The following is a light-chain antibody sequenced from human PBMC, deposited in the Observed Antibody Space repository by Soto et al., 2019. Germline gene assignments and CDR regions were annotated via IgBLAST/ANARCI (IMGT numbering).Light chain of an antibody. Sequence: SCTGTSSDVGPYDYVTWNQQHPGTAPKLMIYEVTKRPSGVPDRFSGSKSGNTASLTVSGLQAEDEAVYYCSSFAVSNDLLFGGGTKLTVL. CDR1: SSDVGPYDY. J-gene: IGLJ3*02. CDR3: SSFAVSNDLL. V-gene: IGLV2-8*01. CDR2: EVT.